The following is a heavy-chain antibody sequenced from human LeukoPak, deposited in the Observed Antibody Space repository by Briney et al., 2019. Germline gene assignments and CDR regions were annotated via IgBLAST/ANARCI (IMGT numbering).Heavy chain of an antibody. CDR2: IYYSGST. V-gene: IGHV4-39*01. Sequence: ASETLSLTCTVSGGSISSSSYYWGWIRQPPGKGLEWIGSIYYSGSTYYNPSLKSRVTISVDTSKNQFSLKLSSVTAADTAVYYCARLRSPDYYMDVWGKGTTVTVSS. J-gene: IGHJ6*03. CDR1: GGSISSSSYY. CDR3: ARLRSPDYYMDV. D-gene: IGHD2-15*01.